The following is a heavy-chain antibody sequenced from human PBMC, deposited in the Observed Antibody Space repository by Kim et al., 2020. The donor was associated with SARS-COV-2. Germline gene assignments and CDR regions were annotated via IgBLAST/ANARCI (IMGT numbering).Heavy chain of an antibody. CDR3: ARTPLGFWSGYDY. V-gene: IGHV3-21*01. Sequence: GGSLRLSCAASGFTFSSYSMNWVRQAPGKGLEWVSSISSSSSYIYYADSVKGRFTISRDNAKNSLYLQMNSLRAEDTAVYYCARTPLGFWSGYDYWGQGTLVTVSS. D-gene: IGHD3-3*01. J-gene: IGHJ4*02. CDR1: GFTFSSYS. CDR2: ISSSSSYI.